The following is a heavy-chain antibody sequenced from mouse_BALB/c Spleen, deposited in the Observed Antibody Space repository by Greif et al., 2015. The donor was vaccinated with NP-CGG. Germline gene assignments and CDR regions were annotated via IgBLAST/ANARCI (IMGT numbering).Heavy chain of an antibody. CDR1: GYTFTDYY. V-gene: IGHV1-84*02. CDR3: ARRTGTEAMDY. Sequence: LQESGPELVKPGASVKMSCKASGYTFTDYYINWVKQKPGQGLEWIGWIYPGSGNTKYNEKFKDRATLTVDTSSSTAYVQLSSLTSEDTAVYFCARRTGTEAMDYWGQGTSVTVSS. D-gene: IGHD4-1*01. CDR2: IYPGSGNT. J-gene: IGHJ4*01.